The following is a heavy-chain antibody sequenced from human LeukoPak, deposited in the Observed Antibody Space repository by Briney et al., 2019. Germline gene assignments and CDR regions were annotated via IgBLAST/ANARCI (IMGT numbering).Heavy chain of an antibody. V-gene: IGHV1-18*01. CDR3: ARDRVGAPNAFDY. D-gene: IGHD1-26*01. CDR2: ISAYNGNT. CDR1: GGTFSSYA. Sequence: ASVKVSCKASGGTFSSYAISWVRQAPGQGLEWMGWISAYNGNTNYAQKLQGRVTMTTDTSTSTAYMELRSLRSDDTAVYYCARDRVGAPNAFDYWGQGTLVTVSS. J-gene: IGHJ4*02.